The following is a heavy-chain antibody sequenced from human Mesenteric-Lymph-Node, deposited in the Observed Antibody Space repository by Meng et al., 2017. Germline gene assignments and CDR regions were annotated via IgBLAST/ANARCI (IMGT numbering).Heavy chain of an antibody. J-gene: IGHJ4*02. CDR1: GGSISSGGYY. Sequence: QDSGSGLVKPSQTLSLTFTVSGGSISSGGYYWSWIRQHPGKGLEWIGYIYYSGSTYYNPSLKSRVTISVDTSKNQFSLKLSSVTAADTAVYYCARGPSRWLQFSFDYWGQGTLVTVSS. D-gene: IGHD5-24*01. CDR3: ARGPSRWLQFSFDY. CDR2: IYYSGST. V-gene: IGHV4-31*03.